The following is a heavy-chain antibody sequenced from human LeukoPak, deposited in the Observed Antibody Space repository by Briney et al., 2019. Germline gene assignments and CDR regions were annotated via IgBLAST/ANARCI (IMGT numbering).Heavy chain of an antibody. CDR2: ISYDGSNK. Sequence: GGSLRLSCAASGFTFSGYGMHWVRQAPGKGLECVAVISYDGSNKYYADSVKGRFTISRDNSKNTLYLQMNSLRAEDTAVYYCAKDGSSSLDAFDIWGQGTMVTVSS. D-gene: IGHD6-13*01. CDR3: AKDGSSSLDAFDI. CDR1: GFTFSGYG. V-gene: IGHV3-30*18. J-gene: IGHJ3*02.